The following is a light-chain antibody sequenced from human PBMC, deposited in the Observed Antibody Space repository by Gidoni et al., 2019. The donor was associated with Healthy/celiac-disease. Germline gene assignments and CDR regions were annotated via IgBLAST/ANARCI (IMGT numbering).Light chain of an antibody. J-gene: IGKJ2*01. CDR3: QQYNNWPYT. V-gene: IGKV3-15*01. CDR1: QSVSSN. CDR2: GAS. Sequence: EIVMTHSPATLSVSPGERATLSCRASQSVSSNLAWYQQQPGQAPRLLNYGASTRATGNPARVSGIGSGTEFTLTIRSLQSEDFAVYYCQQYNNWPYTFGQGTKLEIK.